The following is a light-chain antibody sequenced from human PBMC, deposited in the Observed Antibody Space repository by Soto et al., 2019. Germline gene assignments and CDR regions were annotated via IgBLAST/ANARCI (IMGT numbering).Light chain of an antibody. Sequence: DIQMTQSPSSRSASVGDRVAITCRASQSISSYLNWYQQKPGKAPKLLISAASSLQSGVPSRFSGSGSGTDFTLTISSLQPEDFATYYCQQLESYPSTFGGGTKVDI. CDR3: QQLESYPST. J-gene: IGKJ4*01. CDR2: AAS. V-gene: IGKV1-39*01. CDR1: QSISSY.